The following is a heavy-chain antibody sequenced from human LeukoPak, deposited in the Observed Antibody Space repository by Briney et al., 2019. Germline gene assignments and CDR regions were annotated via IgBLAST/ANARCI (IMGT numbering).Heavy chain of an antibody. J-gene: IGHJ3*02. CDR2: ITNSANSI. V-gene: IGHV3-48*02. CDR1: GFTFSTYS. Sequence: GGSLRLSCEASGFTFSTYSMNWVRQAPGKGLEWVSYITNSANSITYADSVKSRFTISRDNAKNSLFLQMSSLKDEDTAVYYCARDLHYVFDIWGQGKRVTVFS. CDR3: ARDLHYVFDI.